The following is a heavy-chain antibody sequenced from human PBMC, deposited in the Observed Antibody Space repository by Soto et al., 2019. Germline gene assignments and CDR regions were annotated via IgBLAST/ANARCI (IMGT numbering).Heavy chain of an antibody. CDR2: IYYSGST. D-gene: IGHD1-1*01. V-gene: IGHV4-59*08. J-gene: IGHJ4*02. CDR3: ARRYGYSFDY. Sequence: QVQLQESGPGLVKPSETLSITCTVSGGSISSYYWSWIRQPPGKGLEWIGYIYYSGSTNYNPPLKRRVTSSVDTSKNQFSLKLSSVTAEDTALYYCARRYGYSFDYLGQGTLVTVSS. CDR1: GGSISSYY.